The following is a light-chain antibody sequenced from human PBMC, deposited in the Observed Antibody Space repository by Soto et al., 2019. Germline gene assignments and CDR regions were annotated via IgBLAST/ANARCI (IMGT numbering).Light chain of an antibody. CDR2: LNSDGSH. J-gene: IGLJ2*01. CDR1: SGHSSYT. CDR3: QTWGTGFHVV. V-gene: IGLV4-69*01. Sequence: QSVLTQSPSASASLGASAKLTCTLTSGHSSYTVAWHQQQPEKGPRYLMKLNSDGSHSKGDGIPDRFSGPSSGAERYLTISSLQSEDEADYYCQTWGTGFHVVFGGGTKLTVL.